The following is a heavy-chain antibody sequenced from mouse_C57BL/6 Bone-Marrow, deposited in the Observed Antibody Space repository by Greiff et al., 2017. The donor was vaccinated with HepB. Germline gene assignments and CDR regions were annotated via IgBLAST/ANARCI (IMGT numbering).Heavy chain of an antibody. J-gene: IGHJ3*01. CDR1: GFTFSSYA. CDR2: ISDGGSYT. V-gene: IGHV5-4*03. D-gene: IGHD2-4*01. Sequence: DVKLVESGGGLVKPGGSLKLSCAASGFTFSSYAMSWVRQTPEKRLEWVATISDGGSYTYYPDNVKGRFTISRDNAKNNLYLQMSHLKSEDTAMYYCARAGDYDWFAYWGQGTLVTVSA. CDR3: ARAGDYDWFAY.